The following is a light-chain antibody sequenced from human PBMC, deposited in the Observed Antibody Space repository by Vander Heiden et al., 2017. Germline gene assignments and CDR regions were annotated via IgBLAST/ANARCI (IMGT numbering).Light chain of an antibody. CDR3: YSAADNNLV. CDR2: KDS. CDR1: VLAKKY. J-gene: IGLJ2*01. V-gene: IGLV3-27*01. Sequence: SYELTQPSSVSVSPGQPARITCSGAVLAKKYARWFQQKPGQAPVLVIYKDSERPSGIPERFSGSSSGTTVTLTISGAQVEDEADYYCYSAADNNLVFGGGTKLTVL.